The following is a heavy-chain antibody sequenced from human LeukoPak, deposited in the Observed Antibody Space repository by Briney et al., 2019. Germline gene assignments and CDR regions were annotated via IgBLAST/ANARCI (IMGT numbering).Heavy chain of an antibody. CDR3: AKDRSDYGGYPPGAFDI. Sequence: GGSLRLSCAASGFTFSSYAMSWVRQAPGKGLEWVSAISGSGISTYYADSVKGRFTISRDNSKNTLYLQMNSLRAEDTAVYYCAKDRSDYGGYPPGAFDIWGQGTMVTVSS. D-gene: IGHD4-17*01. CDR1: GFTFSSYA. V-gene: IGHV3-23*01. J-gene: IGHJ3*02. CDR2: ISGSGIST.